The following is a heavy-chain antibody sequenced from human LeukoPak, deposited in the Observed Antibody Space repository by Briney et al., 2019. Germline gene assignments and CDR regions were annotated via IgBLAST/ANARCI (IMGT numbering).Heavy chain of an antibody. CDR3: TKCAGYSCTNDMDV. J-gene: IGHJ6*03. V-gene: IGHV3-23*01. D-gene: IGHD6-13*01. CDR1: GFTFSSYA. CDR2: VNGSGGTT. Sequence: PGGSLRLSCAASGFTFSSYAMTWVRQAPGKGLEWVSDVNGSGGTTYHADSVKGRFTISRNNSKNTLFLRMNSLRVEDTAVYYCTKCAGYSCTNDMDVWGRGTTVTVSS.